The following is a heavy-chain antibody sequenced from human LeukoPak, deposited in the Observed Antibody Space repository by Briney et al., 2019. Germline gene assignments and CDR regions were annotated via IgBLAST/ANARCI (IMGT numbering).Heavy chain of an antibody. Sequence: SETLSLTCAVSGDSISSSNWWSWVRQPPGKGLEWIGVVYHSGSTNYNPSLKSRVTISVDKSKNQFSLKLCSVTAADTAFYYCAREPYYDSGLYYFDYWGQGTLVTVSS. D-gene: IGHD3-22*01. CDR3: AREPYYDSGLYYFDY. CDR1: GDSISSSNW. J-gene: IGHJ4*02. CDR2: VYHSGST. V-gene: IGHV4-4*02.